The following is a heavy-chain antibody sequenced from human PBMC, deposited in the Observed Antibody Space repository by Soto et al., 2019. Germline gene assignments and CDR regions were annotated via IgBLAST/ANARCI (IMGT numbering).Heavy chain of an antibody. CDR3: ARQEITMVRGVIIFAFDI. CDR1: CGSISSSSYY. J-gene: IGHJ3*02. V-gene: IGHV4-39*01. D-gene: IGHD3-10*01. Sequence: TLSLTCTGSCGSISSSSYYCGLIRQPPGKGLEWIGSIYYSGSTYYNPSLKSRVTISVDTSKNQFSLKLSSVTAADTAVYYCARQEITMVRGVIIFAFDIWGQGTMVTVSS. CDR2: IYYSGST.